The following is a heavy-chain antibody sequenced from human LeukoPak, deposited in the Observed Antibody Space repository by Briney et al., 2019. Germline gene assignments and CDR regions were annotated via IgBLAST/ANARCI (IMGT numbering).Heavy chain of an antibody. D-gene: IGHD4-17*01. CDR1: GFTFNTYA. CDR3: ARVTYGDLRIDAFDI. Sequence: GGSLRLSCAASGFTFNTYAMSWVRQAPGKGPEWVSGISGSGASTYYADSVKGRFTVSRDNSKNTLYLQMNSLRAEDTAVYYCARVTYGDLRIDAFDIWGQGTMVTVSS. CDR2: ISGSGAST. V-gene: IGHV3-23*01. J-gene: IGHJ3*02.